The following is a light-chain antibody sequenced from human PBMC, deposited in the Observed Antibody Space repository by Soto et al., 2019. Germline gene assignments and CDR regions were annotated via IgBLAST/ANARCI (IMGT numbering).Light chain of an antibody. V-gene: IGKV1-5*03. CDR1: QDISNY. Sequence: DIQMTQSPSSLSASVGDRVTITCQASQDISNYLNWYQQTPGKAPKLLIYKASSLESGVPSRFRGSGSGTEFTLTISSLQPDDFGTYYCQEYNSYWTFGQGTKVDI. J-gene: IGKJ1*01. CDR2: KAS. CDR3: QEYNSYWT.